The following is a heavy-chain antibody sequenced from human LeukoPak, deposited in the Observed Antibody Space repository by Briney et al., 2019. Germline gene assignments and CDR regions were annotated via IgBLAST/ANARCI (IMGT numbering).Heavy chain of an antibody. Sequence: SETLSLTCTVSGGSISSYYLSWIRQPPGNGLEWIGYIYYSGSTNYNPSLKTRVTISVDTSKNQCSLNLSSVTAADTAVYYCARGTTMVRSLWAFDIWGQGTMVTVSS. CDR1: GGSISSYY. V-gene: IGHV4-59*01. CDR2: IYYSGST. CDR3: ARGTTMVRSLWAFDI. D-gene: IGHD3-10*01. J-gene: IGHJ3*02.